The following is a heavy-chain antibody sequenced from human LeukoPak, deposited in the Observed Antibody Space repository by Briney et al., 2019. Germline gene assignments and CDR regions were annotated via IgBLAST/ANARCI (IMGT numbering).Heavy chain of an antibody. V-gene: IGHV3-21*01. D-gene: IGHD6-19*01. CDR3: ARVAASDAFDI. CDR2: LRGSSSNI. CDR1: GFTFSSYT. Sequence: GGSPRLSCEASGFTFSSYTLNWVRQAPGKGLEWVSSLRGSSSNIFYVDSVRGRFTIARDNAKNSLYLQMTRLRAEDTALYYCARVAASDAFDIWGQGTMVTVSS. J-gene: IGHJ3*02.